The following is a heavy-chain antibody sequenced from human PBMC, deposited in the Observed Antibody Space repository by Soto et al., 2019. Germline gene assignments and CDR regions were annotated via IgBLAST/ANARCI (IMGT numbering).Heavy chain of an antibody. V-gene: IGHV3-21*01. CDR3: ARVMLVVGTPLYYYYGMDV. Sequence: PGGSLRLSCAASGFTFSSYSMNWVRQAPGKGLEWVSSISSSSSYIYYADSVKGRFTISRDNAKNSLYLQMNSLRAEDTAVYYCARVMLVVGTPLYYYYGMDVWGQGTTVTVSS. D-gene: IGHD3-22*01. CDR2: ISSSSSYI. CDR1: GFTFSSYS. J-gene: IGHJ6*02.